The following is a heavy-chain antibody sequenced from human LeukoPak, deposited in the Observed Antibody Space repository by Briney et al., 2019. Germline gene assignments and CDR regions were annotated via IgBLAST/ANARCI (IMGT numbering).Heavy chain of an antibody. V-gene: IGHV3-23*01. D-gene: IGHD2-21*01. Sequence: GGSLRLSCAASGFTFGSYAMTWVRQAPGKGLEWVSVITGSGDNTYYADSVKGRFTISRDNSKNTLYLQMNSLRAEDTAVYYCAKEVIRYWYFDPWGRGTLVTVSP. J-gene: IGHJ2*01. CDR3: AKEVIRYWYFDP. CDR1: GFTFGSYA. CDR2: ITGSGDNT.